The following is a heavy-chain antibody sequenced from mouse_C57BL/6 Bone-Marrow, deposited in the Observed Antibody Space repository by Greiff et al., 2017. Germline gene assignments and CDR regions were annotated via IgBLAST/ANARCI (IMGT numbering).Heavy chain of an antibody. Sequence: QVQLQQPGAELVKPGASVTLSCKASGYTFTSYWMHWVKQRPGRGLEWLGRIDPNSGGTKYNEKFKSKATLTVDKPSSTADMQLSSLTSEDSAVYYCARPRWLLPLLDYWGQGTTLTVSS. D-gene: IGHD2-3*01. CDR2: IDPNSGGT. J-gene: IGHJ2*01. V-gene: IGHV1-72*01. CDR1: GYTFTSYW. CDR3: ARPRWLLPLLDY.